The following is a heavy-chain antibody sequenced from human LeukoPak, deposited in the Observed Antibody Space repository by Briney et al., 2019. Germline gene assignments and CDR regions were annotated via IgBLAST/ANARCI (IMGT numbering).Heavy chain of an antibody. CDR1: GYSFTSYW. D-gene: IGHD6-19*01. J-gene: IGHJ3*02. CDR3: ARDENSSGWYVDN. CDR2: IDPSDSYT. V-gene: IGHV5-10-1*01. Sequence: PGESLKISCNGSGYSFTSYWISWVRQMPGKGLEWMGRIDPSDSYTNYSPSFQGHVTISADKSISTAYLQWSSLKASDTAMYYCARDENSSGWYVDNWGQGTMVTVSS.